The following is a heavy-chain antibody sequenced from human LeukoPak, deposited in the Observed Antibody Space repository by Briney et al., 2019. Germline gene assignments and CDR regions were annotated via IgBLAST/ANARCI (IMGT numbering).Heavy chain of an antibody. Sequence: GGSLRLSCAASGFTFKNSWMTWVRQAPGMGLERVANIKADGTGKYYVDSVRGRFSISRDNAKNSLYLELNSLRAEDTGVYFCARDRGWQQFDYWGQGTLVTVSS. V-gene: IGHV3-7*01. CDR1: GFTFKNSW. D-gene: IGHD5-24*01. J-gene: IGHJ4*01. CDR3: ARDRGWQQFDY. CDR2: IKADGTGK.